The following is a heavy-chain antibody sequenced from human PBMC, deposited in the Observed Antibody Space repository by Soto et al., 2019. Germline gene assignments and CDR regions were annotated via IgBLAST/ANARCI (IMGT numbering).Heavy chain of an antibody. CDR3: TTNVYFDP. Sequence: PGGSLRLSCATSGFPFSKFWMNWVRQAPGKGLEWVGHIKTTTEGATTDFAAPIKGRFTISRDDSKNTLYLQMNSVTTEDTAVYYCTTNVYFDPWGQGTLVTVSS. J-gene: IGHJ5*02. CDR2: IKTTTEGATT. CDR1: GFPFSKFW. V-gene: IGHV3-15*07. D-gene: IGHD3-10*02.